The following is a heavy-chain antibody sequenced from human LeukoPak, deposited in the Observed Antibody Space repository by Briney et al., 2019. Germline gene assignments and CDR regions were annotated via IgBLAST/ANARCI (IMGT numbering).Heavy chain of an antibody. CDR3: ARHGDIVVVPAALDY. CDR2: IYYSGST. V-gene: IGHV4-39*01. Sequence: SETLSLTCTVSGGSISSSSYYWGWIRQPPGKGLEWIGSIYYSGSTYYNPSLKSRVTISVDTSKNQFSLKPSSVTAADTAVYYCARHGDIVVVPAALDYWGQGTLVTVSS. J-gene: IGHJ4*02. CDR1: GGSISSSSYY. D-gene: IGHD2-2*01.